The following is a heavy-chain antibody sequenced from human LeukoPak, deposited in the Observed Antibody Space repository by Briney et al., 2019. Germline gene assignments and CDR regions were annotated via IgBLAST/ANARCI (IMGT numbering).Heavy chain of an antibody. Sequence: ASVKVSCKASGYTFTGYYMHWVRQAPGQGLEWMGWISPNSGGTNYAQKFQGRVTMTRDPSISTAYMELSRLRSDDTAVYYCASPSGYYLDYYYYGMDVWGQGTTVTVSS. CDR1: GYTFTGYY. J-gene: IGHJ6*02. V-gene: IGHV1-2*02. CDR2: ISPNSGGT. CDR3: ASPSGYYLDYYYYGMDV. D-gene: IGHD3-22*01.